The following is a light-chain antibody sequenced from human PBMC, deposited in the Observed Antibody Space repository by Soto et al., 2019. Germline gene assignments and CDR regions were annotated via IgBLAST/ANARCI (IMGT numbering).Light chain of an antibody. CDR3: SSYAGSNNYV. Sequence: QSVLTQPPSASGSPGQSVTISCTGTSSDVGGYNYVSWYQQHPGKVPKLMIYEVTKRPSGVPDRFSGSKSGDTASLTVSGLQAEDEADCYCSSYAGSNNYVFGTGTKVTVL. V-gene: IGLV2-8*01. CDR1: SSDVGGYNY. CDR2: EVT. J-gene: IGLJ1*01.